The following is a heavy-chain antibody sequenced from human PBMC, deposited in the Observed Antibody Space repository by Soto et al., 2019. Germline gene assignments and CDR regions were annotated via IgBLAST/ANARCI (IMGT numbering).Heavy chain of an antibody. V-gene: IGHV1-69*01. CDR1: GGTFSSYA. Sequence: QVPLVQSGAEVKKPGSSVKVSCKASGGTFSSYAISWVRQAPGQGLEWMGGIIPIFGTANYAQKFQGRVTITADESTSTAYMELSSLRSEDTAVYYCASPATRSYYDSSGYSPFDYWGQGTLVTVSS. J-gene: IGHJ4*02. CDR3: ASPATRSYYDSSGYSPFDY. CDR2: IIPIFGTA. D-gene: IGHD3-22*01.